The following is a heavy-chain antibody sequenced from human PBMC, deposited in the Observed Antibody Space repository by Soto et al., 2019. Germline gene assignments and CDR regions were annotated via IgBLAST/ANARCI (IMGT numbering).Heavy chain of an antibody. J-gene: IGHJ4*02. D-gene: IGHD3-10*01. CDR1: GYTFTSHY. CDR3: ARATYYYGSGSYSPLYYFDY. CDR2: INPSGGST. V-gene: IGHV1-46*01. Sequence: ASVKVSCKASGYTFTSHYMHWVRQAPGQGLEWMGIINPSGGSTSYAQKFQGRVTMTRDTSTSTVYMELSSLRSEDTAVYYCARATYYYGSGSYSPLYYFDYWGQGTLVTVSS.